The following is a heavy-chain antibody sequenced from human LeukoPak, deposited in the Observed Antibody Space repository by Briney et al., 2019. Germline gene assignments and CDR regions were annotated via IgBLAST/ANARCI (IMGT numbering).Heavy chain of an antibody. CDR3: ARGSFLRRYFDWVRHY. J-gene: IGHJ4*02. CDR2: INAGNGNT. D-gene: IGHD3-9*01. V-gene: IGHV1-3*01. CDR1: GYTFTSYA. Sequence: ASVKVSCKASGYTFTSYAMHWVRQAPGQRLEWMGWINAGNGNTKYSQEFQGRVTMTRDTSISTAYMELSRLRSDDTAVYYCARGSFLRRYFDWVRHYWGQGTLVTVSS.